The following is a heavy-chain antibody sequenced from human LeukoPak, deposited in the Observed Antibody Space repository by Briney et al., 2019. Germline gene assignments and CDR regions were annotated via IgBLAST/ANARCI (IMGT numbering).Heavy chain of an antibody. Sequence: ASVKVSCKASGYTFTAYYMHWVRQAPGQGLEWMGWINPNTGDTNSAERFQGRVTMTRDSSISTAYLELSRLTSDDTAVYYCARRIGTWGQGTLVTVSS. CDR1: GYTFTAYY. D-gene: IGHD3-10*01. V-gene: IGHV1-2*02. J-gene: IGHJ5*02. CDR2: INPNTGDT. CDR3: ARRIGT.